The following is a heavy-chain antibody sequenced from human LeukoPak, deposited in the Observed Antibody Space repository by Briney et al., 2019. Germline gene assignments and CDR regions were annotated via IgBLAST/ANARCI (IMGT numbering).Heavy chain of an antibody. Sequence: PGGSLRLSCAASGFTFRSYSMNWVRQAPGKGLEWVSYISSSSSTIYYADSVKGRFTISRDNAKNSLYLQTNSLRADDTAVYYCARDWGSEGSTTVTNFDYWGQGTLVTVSS. D-gene: IGHD4-17*01. CDR1: GFTFRSYS. CDR2: ISSSSSTI. V-gene: IGHV3-48*01. J-gene: IGHJ4*02. CDR3: ARDWGSEGSTTVTNFDY.